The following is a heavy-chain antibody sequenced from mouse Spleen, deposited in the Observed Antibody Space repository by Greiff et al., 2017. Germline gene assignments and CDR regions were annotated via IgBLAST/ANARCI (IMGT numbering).Heavy chain of an antibody. CDR3: TTSGRGFAY. D-gene: IGHD1-1*01. Sequence: VQLKQSGAELVRPGASVKLSCTASGFNIKDDYMHWVKQRPEQGLEWIGWIDPENGDTEYASKFQGKATITADTSSNTAYLQLSSLTSEDTAVYYCTTSGRGFAYWGQGTLVTVSA. CDR2: IDPENGDT. V-gene: IGHV14-4*01. CDR1: GFNIKDDY. J-gene: IGHJ3*01.